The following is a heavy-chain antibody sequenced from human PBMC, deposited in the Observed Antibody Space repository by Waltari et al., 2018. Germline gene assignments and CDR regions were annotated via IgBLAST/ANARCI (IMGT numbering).Heavy chain of an antibody. J-gene: IGHJ4*02. CDR3: ARVGYCSSTGCYTSGAFDY. D-gene: IGHD2-2*02. Sequence: QVQLVESGGGVVQPGRSLRLSCAASGFAFNSYAIHWFRQAPGKGLEWVAVISFDGYNQNYADSVRGRFTISKDSSRRTVYLQMNSLRPDDTAVYYCARVGYCSSTGCYTSGAFDYWGQGTPVIVSS. CDR1: GFAFNSYA. CDR2: ISFDGYNQ. V-gene: IGHV3-30-3*01.